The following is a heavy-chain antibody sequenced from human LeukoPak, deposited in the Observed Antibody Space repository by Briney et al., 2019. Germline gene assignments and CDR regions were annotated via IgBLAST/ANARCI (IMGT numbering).Heavy chain of an antibody. D-gene: IGHD1-26*01. CDR2: IWYDGSNK. CDR3: ARGKGGSHSRPFDY. V-gene: IGHV3-33*01. CDR1: GFTFSSYG. J-gene: IGHJ4*02. Sequence: PGGSLRLSCAASGFTFSSYGMHWVRQAPGKGLEWVAVIWYDGSNKYYADSVKGRFTISRDNSKNTLYLQMNSLRAEDTAVYYCARGKGGSHSRPFDYWGQGTLVTVSS.